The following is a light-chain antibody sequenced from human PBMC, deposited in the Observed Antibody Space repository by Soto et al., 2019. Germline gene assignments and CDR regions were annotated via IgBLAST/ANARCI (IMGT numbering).Light chain of an antibody. V-gene: IGLV2-23*01. Sequence: QSALTQPASVSGSPGQSITISCTGTSSDVGSYNLVSWYQQHPGKAPKLIIYESNKRPSGVSNRFSGSKSANTAALTISGLQTEDESYYYCCSYAGTNPLVFGTGTKLTVL. J-gene: IGLJ1*01. CDR2: ESN. CDR1: SSDVGSYNL. CDR3: CSYAGTNPLV.